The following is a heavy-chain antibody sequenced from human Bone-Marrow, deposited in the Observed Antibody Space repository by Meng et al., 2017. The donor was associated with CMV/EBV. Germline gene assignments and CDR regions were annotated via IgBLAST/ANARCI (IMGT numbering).Heavy chain of an antibody. D-gene: IGHD2-2*01. Sequence: GESLKISCAASGFTFSSYGMHWVRQAPGKGLEWVAVIWYDGSNKYYADSVKGRFTISRDNSKNTLYLQMNSLRAEDTAVYYCAKDASCSSTSCSYYYYYGMDVWGQGTTVTGSS. CDR1: GFTFSSYG. CDR2: IWYDGSNK. J-gene: IGHJ6*02. V-gene: IGHV3-33*06. CDR3: AKDASCSSTSCSYYYYYGMDV.